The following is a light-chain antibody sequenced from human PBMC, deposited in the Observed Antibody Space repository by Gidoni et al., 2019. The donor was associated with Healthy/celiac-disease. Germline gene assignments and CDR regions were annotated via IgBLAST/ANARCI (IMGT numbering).Light chain of an antibody. J-gene: IGLJ1*01. V-gene: IGLV2-14*01. Sequence: QSALTQPASVSGSPGQSLTIPCTGTSSHVGGYNYVSWYQQHPGKAPKLMIYEVSNRPSGVSNRFSGSKSGNTASLTISRLQAEDEADYYCSSYTSSSTLPYVFGTGTKVTVL. CDR2: EVS. CDR3: SSYTSSSTLPYV. CDR1: SSHVGGYNY.